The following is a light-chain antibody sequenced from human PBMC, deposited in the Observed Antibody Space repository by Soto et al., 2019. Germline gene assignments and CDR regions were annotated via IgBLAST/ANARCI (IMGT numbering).Light chain of an antibody. V-gene: IGLV1-44*01. CDR1: ISIIGSNT. CDR2: SNN. J-gene: IGLJ3*02. Sequence: QSVLTQPPSASGTPGQRVTISCSGSISIIGSNTVNWYQQLPGTAPKLLIYSNNQRPSGVPDRFSGSKSGTSASLAISGLQSEEEADYYYAAWDDSLNAWVFGGGTKLTVL. CDR3: AAWDDSLNAWV.